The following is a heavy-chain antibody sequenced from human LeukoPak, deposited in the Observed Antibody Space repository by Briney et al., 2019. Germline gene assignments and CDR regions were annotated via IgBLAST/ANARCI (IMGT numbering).Heavy chain of an antibody. CDR2: IYPGDSDT. D-gene: IGHD6-6*01. V-gene: IGHV5-51*01. CDR1: GYSFTSYW. J-gene: IGHJ3*02. Sequence: GESPKISCKGSGYSFTSYWIGWVRQMPGKGLEWMGIIYPGDSDTRYSPSFQGQVTISADKSISTAYLQWSSLKASDTAMYYCARPRSSIAARSTDHDAFDIWGQGTMVTVSS. CDR3: ARPRSSIAARSTDHDAFDI.